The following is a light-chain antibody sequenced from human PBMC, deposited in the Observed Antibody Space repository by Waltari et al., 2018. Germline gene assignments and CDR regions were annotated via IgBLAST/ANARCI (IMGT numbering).Light chain of an antibody. V-gene: IGKV2-28*01. J-gene: IGKJ2*01. CDR3: LQGIQSPYT. Sequence: VLTQSPLSLPVTHCAPASLSCRSRQSLLHRHGFTYLDWSLQRPGQSPQLLIYLGSNRASGVPDRFSGSGSGTDFTLQISRVEAEDVGVYYCLQGIQSPYTFGQGTNLEIK. CDR2: LGS. CDR1: QSLLHRHGFTY.